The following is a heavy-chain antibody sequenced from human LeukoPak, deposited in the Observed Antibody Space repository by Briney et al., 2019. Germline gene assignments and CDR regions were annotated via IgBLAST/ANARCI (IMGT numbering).Heavy chain of an antibody. V-gene: IGHV3-48*01. CDR1: GFTFSSYS. D-gene: IGHD3-22*01. J-gene: IGHJ4*02. CDR2: ISSSSSTI. Sequence: GGSLRLSCAASGFTFSSYSMNWVRQAPGKGLEWVSYISSSSSTIHYADSVKGRFTISRDNAKNSLYLQMNSLRAEDTAVYYCARSFTMIVGGYFDYWGQGTLVTVSS. CDR3: ARSFTMIVGGYFDY.